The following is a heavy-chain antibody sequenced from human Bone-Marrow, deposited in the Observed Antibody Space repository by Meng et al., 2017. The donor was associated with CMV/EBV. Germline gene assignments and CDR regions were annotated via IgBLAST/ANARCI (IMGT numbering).Heavy chain of an antibody. J-gene: IGHJ1*01. CDR3: ARGPELIVLGLLFHPGHQTEYFQH. Sequence: SETLSLTCTVSGGSISSSSYYWGWIRQPPGKGLEWIGSIYYSGSTYYNPSLKSRVTISVDTSKNQFSLKLSSVTAADTAGYYCARGPELIVLGLLFHPGHQTEYFQHWGQGTLVTVSS. D-gene: IGHD2-2*01. V-gene: IGHV4-39*07. CDR1: GGSISSSSYY. CDR2: IYYSGST.